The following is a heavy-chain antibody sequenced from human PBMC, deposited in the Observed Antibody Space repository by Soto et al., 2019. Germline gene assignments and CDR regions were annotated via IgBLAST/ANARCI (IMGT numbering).Heavy chain of an antibody. CDR3: ARSVAVPGAHTDY. D-gene: IGHD6-19*01. Sequence: SETLSLSCSVSGGSISGSYWSWIRQSPGKGRGWLGYVYYTGSTNYSPSLRSRVSISVDTSKNEFSLRLSSVTAADTAVYFCARSVAVPGAHTDYWGQGTQVTVSS. CDR2: VYYTGST. V-gene: IGHV4-59*01. J-gene: IGHJ4*02. CDR1: GGSISGSY.